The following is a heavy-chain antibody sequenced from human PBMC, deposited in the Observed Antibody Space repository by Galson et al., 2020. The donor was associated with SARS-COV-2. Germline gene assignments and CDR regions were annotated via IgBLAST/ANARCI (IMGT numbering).Heavy chain of an antibody. J-gene: IGHJ4*02. Sequence: SETLSLTCSVSGGSINSGDYYWSWIRQLPGKGLEWIGYIYYSGSTYYNPSLKSRVAISIDTSKNQFSLRLTSVTVADTAVYYCARLRQTRQLVGAADKWGQGTLVTVSS. CDR1: GGSINSGDYY. CDR3: ARLRQTRQLVGAADK. V-gene: IGHV4-31*03. D-gene: IGHD1-26*01. CDR2: IYYSGST.